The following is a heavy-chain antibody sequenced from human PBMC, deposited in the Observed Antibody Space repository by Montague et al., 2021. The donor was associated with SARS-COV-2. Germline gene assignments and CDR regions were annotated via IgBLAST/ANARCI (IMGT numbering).Heavy chain of an antibody. D-gene: IGHD3-9*01. J-gene: IGHJ6*02. CDR1: GASFSGYY. V-gene: IGHV4-34*01. Sequence: SETLSLTCAVSGASFSGYYWSWIRQPPGKGLEWIGRINDSGSTNYNPSLRSRVTISVDTSKNQFSLKLSSVIAADTAVYYCTSPHYDILTGPSTDVWGQGTTVTVSS. CDR2: INDSGST. CDR3: TSPHYDILTGPSTDV.